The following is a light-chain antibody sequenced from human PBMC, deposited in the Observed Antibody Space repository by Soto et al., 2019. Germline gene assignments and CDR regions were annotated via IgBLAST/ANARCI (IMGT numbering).Light chain of an antibody. V-gene: IGKV2-28*01. CDR3: MQGGFT. CDR1: QSLLHSNGYNY. CDR2: LGS. Sequence: DIVMTQSPLSLPVTPGEPASISCRSSQSLLHSNGYNYLDWYLQKPGQSPQLLIYLGSNRSSGVPDRFSGSGSGRDFTLKISRVEPEDVGVYYCMQGGFTFGPGTKVDIK. J-gene: IGKJ3*01.